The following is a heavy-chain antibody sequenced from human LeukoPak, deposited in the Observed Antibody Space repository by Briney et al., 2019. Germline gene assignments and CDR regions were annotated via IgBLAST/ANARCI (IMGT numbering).Heavy chain of an antibody. V-gene: IGHV3-15*01. Sequence: GGSLRLSCAASGFTVAGAWMNWVRQDPGKGLEWVGLLKSKDNGGTTDYASPVKGRFTISRDDSKNTLYLQMNSLKTEDTAVYYCTTDEPIVVVIRGTRFDYWGQGTLVTVSS. CDR1: GFTVAGAW. J-gene: IGHJ4*02. CDR3: TTDEPIVVVIRGTRFDY. CDR2: LKSKDNGGTT. D-gene: IGHD3-22*01.